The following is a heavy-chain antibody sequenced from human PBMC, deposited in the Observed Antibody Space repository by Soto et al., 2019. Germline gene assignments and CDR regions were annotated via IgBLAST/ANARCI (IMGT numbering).Heavy chain of an antibody. CDR1: GFTFSSYS. V-gene: IGHV3-21*01. CDR3: ASMWDCSVGGCYSFDY. J-gene: IGHJ4*02. CDR2: ISSSSSYI. D-gene: IGHD2-15*01. Sequence: GGSLRLSCAASGFTFSSYSMNWVRQAPGKGLEWVSSISSSSSYIYYADSVKGRFTISRDNAKNSLYLQMNSLRAEDTAVYDCASMWDCSVGGCYSFDYWGQGTLVTVSS.